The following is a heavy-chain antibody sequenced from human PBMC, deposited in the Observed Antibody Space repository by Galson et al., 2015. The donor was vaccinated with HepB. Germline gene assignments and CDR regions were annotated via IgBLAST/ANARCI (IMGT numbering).Heavy chain of an antibody. J-gene: IGHJ6*02. CDR1: GGTFSNYA. D-gene: IGHD1-26*01. Sequence: SVKVSCKASGGTFSNYAFTWVRQAPGQGLEWMGGIIPIFGTANYAQKFQGRVTITADKSTSTAYMELSSLRSEDTAVYYCARDWGARDPGGGMDVWGQGTTVTVSS. CDR2: IIPIFGTA. CDR3: ARDWGARDPGGGMDV. V-gene: IGHV1-69*06.